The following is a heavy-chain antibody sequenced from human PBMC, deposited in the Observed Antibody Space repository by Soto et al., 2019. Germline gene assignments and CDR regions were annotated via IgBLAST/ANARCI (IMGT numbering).Heavy chain of an antibody. CDR1: GFTFTRYS. CDR2: ISSTTNYI. CDR3: ARESEDLTSNFDY. V-gene: IGHV3-21*06. Sequence: GGSLRLSCAASGFTFTRYSMNWVRQAPGKGLEWVSSISSTTNYIYYGDSMKGRFTISRDNAKNSLYLEMNSLRAEDTAVYYCARESEDLTSNFDYWGQGTLVTVPS. J-gene: IGHJ4*02.